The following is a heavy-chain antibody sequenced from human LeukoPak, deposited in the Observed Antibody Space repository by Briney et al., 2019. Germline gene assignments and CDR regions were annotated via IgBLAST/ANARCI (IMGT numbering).Heavy chain of an antibody. J-gene: IGHJ4*02. D-gene: IGHD3-16*01. CDR3: ARLRLGFDY. Sequence: SETLPLTCTVSGGSISSYYWSWIRQPPGKGLEWIGYIYYSGSTNYNPSLKSRVTISVDTSKNQFSLKLSSVTAADTAVYYCARLRLGFDYWGQGTLVTVSS. V-gene: IGHV4-59*08. CDR2: IYYSGST. CDR1: GGSISSYY.